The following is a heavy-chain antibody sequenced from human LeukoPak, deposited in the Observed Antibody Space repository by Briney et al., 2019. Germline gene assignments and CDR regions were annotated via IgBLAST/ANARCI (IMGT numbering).Heavy chain of an antibody. CDR3: ARGFGRFGELYEHYYHLMDA. J-gene: IGHJ6*02. Sequence: GGSLRLSCAASGFTFSSYAMSWVRQAPGKGLEWVSAICGSGGSTYYADSVKGRFTISRDNSKNTLYLQMNSLRAEDTAAYYCARGFGRFGELYEHYYHLMDAWGQGTTVTVSS. CDR2: ICGSGGST. V-gene: IGHV3-23*01. D-gene: IGHD3-10*01. CDR1: GFTFSSYA.